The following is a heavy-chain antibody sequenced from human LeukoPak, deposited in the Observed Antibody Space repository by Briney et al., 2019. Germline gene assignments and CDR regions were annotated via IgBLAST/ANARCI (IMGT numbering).Heavy chain of an antibody. V-gene: IGHV4-59*01. D-gene: IGHD3-10*01. CDR2: IYYSGST. J-gene: IGHJ1*01. Sequence: SETLSLTCTVSGGSISSYCWSWIRQPPGKGLEWIGYIYYSGSTNYNPSLKSRVTISVDTSKNQFSLKLSSVTAADTAVYYCARDGLGPQHWGQGTLVTVSS. CDR3: ARDGLGPQH. CDR1: GGSISSYC.